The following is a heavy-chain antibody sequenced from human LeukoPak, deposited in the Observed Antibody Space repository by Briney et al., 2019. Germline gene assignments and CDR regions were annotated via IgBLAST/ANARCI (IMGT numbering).Heavy chain of an antibody. D-gene: IGHD5-18*01. CDR1: GGSITHYY. Sequence: TLSLTXSVSGGSITHYYWSWIRQPPGKGLEWVGYIYYSGSTNYNPSLKSRVTISVDTSKIGFSLKLSSVTAADTAVYYCARTQRGYNYGYQYYYYGLDVWGQGTTVTVSS. J-gene: IGHJ6*02. V-gene: IGHV4-59*01. CDR3: ARTQRGYNYGYQYYYYGLDV. CDR2: IYYSGST.